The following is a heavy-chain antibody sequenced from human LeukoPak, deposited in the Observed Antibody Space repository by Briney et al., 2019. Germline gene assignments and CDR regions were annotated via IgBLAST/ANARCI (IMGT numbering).Heavy chain of an antibody. CDR1: GGTFSSYA. D-gene: IGHD3-16*02. Sequence: ASVKVSCKASGGTFSSYAISWVRQAPGQGLEWMGGIIPIFGTANYAQKIQGTGTMPTDEYTSIAYMELSSLRSEDTAVYYCARDLVDDYVWGSYRPQRDYYYYMDVWGKGTTVTGSS. CDR2: IIPIFGTA. J-gene: IGHJ6*03. V-gene: IGHV1-69*05. CDR3: ARDLVDDYVWGSYRPQRDYYYYMDV.